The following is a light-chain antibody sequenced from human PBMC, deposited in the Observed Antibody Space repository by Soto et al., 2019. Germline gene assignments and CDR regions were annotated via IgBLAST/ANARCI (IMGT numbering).Light chain of an antibody. CDR3: QQYYSVSYT. CDR1: QSVLYSANNKNF. CDR2: WAS. Sequence: DIVMTQSPDSLAVSLGERATINCKSSQSVLYSANNKNFLAWYQQKPGQLPKLLIYWASTRESGVPDRFSGSGSGTDFTLTISSLQAEDVAVYYCQQYYSVSYTFGQGTKLEIK. J-gene: IGKJ2*01. V-gene: IGKV4-1*01.